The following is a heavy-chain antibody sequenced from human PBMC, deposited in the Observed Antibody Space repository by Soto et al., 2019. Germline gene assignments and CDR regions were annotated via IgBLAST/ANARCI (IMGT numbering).Heavy chain of an antibody. J-gene: IGHJ6*02. CDR1: GGSISSGGYY. CDR2: IYYSGST. CDR3: ARFRTGTTFYYGMDV. D-gene: IGHD1-7*01. Sequence: SETLSLTCTVSGGSISSGGYYWSWIRQHPGKGLEWIGYIYYSGSTYYNPSLKSRVTISVDTSKNQFSLKLSSVTAADTAVYYCARFRTGTTFYYGMDVWGQGTTVTVSS. V-gene: IGHV4-31*03.